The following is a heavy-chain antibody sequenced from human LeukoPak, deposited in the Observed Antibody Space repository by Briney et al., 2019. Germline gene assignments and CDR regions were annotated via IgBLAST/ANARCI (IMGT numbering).Heavy chain of an antibody. CDR3: ARGMVGATYFDY. CDR2: ISGSGGST. CDR1: GFTFSSYV. D-gene: IGHD1-26*01. Sequence: GGSLRFSCAASGFTFSSYVMSWVRQAPGKGLEWVSAISGSGGSTYYADSVKGRFTISRDNSKNTLYLQMNGLRAEDTAVYYCARGMVGATYFDYWGQGTLVTVSS. V-gene: IGHV3-23*01. J-gene: IGHJ4*02.